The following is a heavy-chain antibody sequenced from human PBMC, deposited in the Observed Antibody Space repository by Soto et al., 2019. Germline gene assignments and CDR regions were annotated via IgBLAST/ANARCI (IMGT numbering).Heavy chain of an antibody. J-gene: IGHJ6*02. CDR3: ARSQGSSTSLEIYYYYYYGMDV. D-gene: IGHD2-2*01. CDR1: GGTFGSYA. V-gene: IGHV1-69*01. CDR2: IIPIPGTA. Sequence: QVQLVQSGAEVKKPGSSVKVSCKASGGTFGSYAISWVRQAPGQGLEWMGGIIPIPGTANYAQKFQGRVTIAVDESTSTAYMELSSLRSEDTAVYYCARSQGSSTSLEIYYYYYYGMDVWGQGTTVTGSS.